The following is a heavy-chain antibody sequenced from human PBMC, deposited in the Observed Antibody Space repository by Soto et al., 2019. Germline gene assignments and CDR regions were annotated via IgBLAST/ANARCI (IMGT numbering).Heavy chain of an antibody. D-gene: IGHD4-4*01. Sequence: ASVKVSCKASEYTFTSYTMHWVRQAPGQRLEWMGWINGGNGNTKYSQRFQGRVTITRDTSASTAYMELSSLRSDDTAVYYCARELQGLYYFDYWGQGTLVTVSS. CDR1: EYTFTSYT. CDR3: ARELQGLYYFDY. CDR2: INGGNGNT. V-gene: IGHV1-3*01. J-gene: IGHJ4*02.